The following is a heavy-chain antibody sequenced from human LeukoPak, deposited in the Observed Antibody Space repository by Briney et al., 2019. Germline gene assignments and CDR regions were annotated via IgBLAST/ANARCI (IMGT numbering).Heavy chain of an antibody. CDR3: AKALGWGNTAMVDY. CDR1: GFTFSSYG. J-gene: IGHJ4*02. V-gene: IGHV3-30*18. CDR2: ISYDGSNK. Sequence: PGRSLRLSCAASGFTFSSYGMHWVRQAPGKGLEWVAVISYDGSNKYYADSVKGRFTISRDNSKNTLYLQMNSLRAEDTAVYYCAKALGWGNTAMVDYWGQGTLVTVSS. D-gene: IGHD5-18*01.